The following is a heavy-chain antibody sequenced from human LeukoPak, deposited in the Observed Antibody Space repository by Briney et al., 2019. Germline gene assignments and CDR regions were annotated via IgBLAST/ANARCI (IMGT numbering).Heavy chain of an antibody. Sequence: ASERVSCKASGYTFTSYGISWVRQAPGQGLEWMGWISAYNGNTNYAQKLQGRVTMTTDTSTSTAYMELRSLRSDDTAVYYCARHGSGSYAHGMDVWGQGTTVTVSS. CDR2: ISAYNGNT. CDR1: GYTFTSYG. CDR3: ARHGSGSYAHGMDV. D-gene: IGHD3-10*01. J-gene: IGHJ6*02. V-gene: IGHV1-18*01.